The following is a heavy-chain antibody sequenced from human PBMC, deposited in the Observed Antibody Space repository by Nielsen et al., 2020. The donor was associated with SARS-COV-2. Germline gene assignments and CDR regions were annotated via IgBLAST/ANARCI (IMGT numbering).Heavy chain of an antibody. D-gene: IGHD5-12*01. V-gene: IGHV3-23*01. CDR2: ISGSGGST. Sequence: GGSLRLSCAASGFTFSSYGMHWVRQAPGKGLEWVSAISGSGGSTYYADSVKGRFTISRDNSKNTLFLQMNSLRAEDTAVYYCAKQYSDNYYDAFDIWGQGTMVTVSS. CDR1: GFTFSSYG. CDR3: AKQYSDNYYDAFDI. J-gene: IGHJ3*02.